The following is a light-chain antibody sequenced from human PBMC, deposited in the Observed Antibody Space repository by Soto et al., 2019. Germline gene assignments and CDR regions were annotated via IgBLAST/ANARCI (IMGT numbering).Light chain of an antibody. Sequence: DIQMTQSPSTLSASVEDRVTITCRASQSISSRLAWYQQKAGKAPKVLIYDASSLESGVPSGISGSGSGTEFTLNISSLQPDDFASYYCQQYKSYPYSFGQGTKLEIK. CDR1: QSISSR. CDR2: DAS. CDR3: QQYKSYPYS. J-gene: IGKJ2*03. V-gene: IGKV1-5*01.